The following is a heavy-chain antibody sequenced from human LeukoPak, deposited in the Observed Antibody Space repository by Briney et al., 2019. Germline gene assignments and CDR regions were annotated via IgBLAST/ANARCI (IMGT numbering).Heavy chain of an antibody. CDR3: ARGTCSSTSCYDNWFDP. Sequence: SETLSLTCAVYGGSFSGYYWSWIRQPPGKGLEWIGEINHSGSTNYNPSLKSRVTISVDTSKNQFSLKLSSVTAADTGVYYCARGTCSSTSCYDNWFDPWGQGTLVTVSS. CDR1: GGSFSGYY. D-gene: IGHD2-2*01. J-gene: IGHJ5*02. CDR2: INHSGST. V-gene: IGHV4-34*01.